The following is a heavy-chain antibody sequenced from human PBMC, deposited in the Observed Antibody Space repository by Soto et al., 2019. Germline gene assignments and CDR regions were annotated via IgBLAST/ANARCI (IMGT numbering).Heavy chain of an antibody. J-gene: IGHJ4*01. Sequence: SQPLSLTCAIPGDSVSSSSAGWSWVRQSPSRGLEWLGRTYYRSKWYYEYAVSVRGRITINPDTSKNQYSLQLNSVTPEDTAVYFCARGEQYSGRIFDYWGQGTLVTVSS. CDR1: GDSVSSSSAG. V-gene: IGHV6-1*01. D-gene: IGHD1-26*01. CDR2: TYYRSKWYY. CDR3: ARGEQYSGRIFDY.